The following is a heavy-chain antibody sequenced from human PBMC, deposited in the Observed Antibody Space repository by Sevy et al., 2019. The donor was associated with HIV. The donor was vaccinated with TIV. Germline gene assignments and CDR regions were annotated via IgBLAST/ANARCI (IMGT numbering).Heavy chain of an antibody. CDR3: AREEITGFDY. V-gene: IGHV3-23*01. J-gene: IGHJ4*02. CDR2: ISAGGGSV. D-gene: IGHD3-16*01. Sequence: GGSLRLSCAASGFIFRTYAMTWVRQAPGKGLEWVSTISAGGGSVYYADSVKSRFTISRDNSKNRLYLQMNTLRAEDTAVYSCAREEITGFDYWGRGTLVTVSS. CDR1: GFIFRTYA.